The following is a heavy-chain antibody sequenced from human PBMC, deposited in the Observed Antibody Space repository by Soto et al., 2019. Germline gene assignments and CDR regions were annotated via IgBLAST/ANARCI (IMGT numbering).Heavy chain of an antibody. Sequence: QVQLQESGPGLVKPSQTLSLTCTVSGGSISSGDYYWSWIRQPPGKGLEWIGYIYYSGYTSYNPSLKSRVTISVDTSKNQFSLKLSSVTAADTAVYYCARVQLGYDFWSGKGGMDVWGQGTTVTVSS. CDR3: ARVQLGYDFWSGKGGMDV. V-gene: IGHV4-30-4*01. J-gene: IGHJ6*02. CDR2: IYYSGYT. D-gene: IGHD3-3*01. CDR1: GGSISSGDYY.